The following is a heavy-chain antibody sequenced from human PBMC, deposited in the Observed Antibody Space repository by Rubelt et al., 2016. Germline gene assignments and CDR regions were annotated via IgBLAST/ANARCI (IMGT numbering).Heavy chain of an antibody. J-gene: IGHJ4*02. CDR2: IIPILGIA. V-gene: IGHV1-69*04. D-gene: IGHD6-13*01. CDR1: GGTFSSYA. Sequence: QVQLVQSGAEVKKPGSSVKVSCKASGGTFSSYAISWVRQAPGQGLEWMGRIIPILGIANDAQKFQGRVTLTADKSTSTAYMERRSLRSDDTAVYYCARTAAGLYDYWGQGTLVTVSS. CDR3: ARTAAGLYDY.